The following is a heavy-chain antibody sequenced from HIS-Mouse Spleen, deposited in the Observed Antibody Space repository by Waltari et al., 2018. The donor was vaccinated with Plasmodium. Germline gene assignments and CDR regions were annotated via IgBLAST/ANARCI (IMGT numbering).Heavy chain of an antibody. CDR2: INHSGST. D-gene: IGHD3-16*01. J-gene: IGHJ3*02. CDR3: ARDPYYDYVGGTFDI. CDR1: GGSFSGYY. V-gene: IGHV4-34*01. Sequence: QVQLQQWGAGLLKPSETLSLTCAVYGGSFSGYYWSWIRQPPGKGLEGIWEINHSGSTNYNPSLKGRVTISVDTSKNQFSLKLSSVTAADTAVYYCARDPYYDYVGGTFDIWGQGTMVTVSS.